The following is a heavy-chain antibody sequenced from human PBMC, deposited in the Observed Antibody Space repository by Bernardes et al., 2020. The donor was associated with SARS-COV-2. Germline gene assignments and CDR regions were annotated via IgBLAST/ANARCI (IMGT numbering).Heavy chain of an antibody. CDR2: IRSKANSYAT. J-gene: IGHJ6*02. CDR3: TLRPTGTTHYYRMDV. Sequence: GSLGPSCAASGFTFSGSAMHWVRQASGKGLEWVGRIRSKANSYATAYAASVKGRFTISRDDSKNTAYLQMNSLKTEDTAVYFCTLRPTGTTHYYRMDVWSQGTTVTVSS. D-gene: IGHD1-1*01. V-gene: IGHV3-73*01. CDR1: GFTFSGSA.